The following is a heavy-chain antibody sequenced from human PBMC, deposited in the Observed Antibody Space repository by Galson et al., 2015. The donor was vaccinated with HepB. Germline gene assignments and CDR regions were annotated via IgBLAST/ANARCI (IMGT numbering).Heavy chain of an antibody. CDR2: INPSGGST. J-gene: IGHJ6*02. CDR1: GYTFTSYY. V-gene: IGHV1-46*01. CDR3: AREWIVVVPAAIIDYYYGVDV. Sequence: SVKVSCKASGYTFTSYYMHWVRQAPGQGLEWMGIINPSGGSTSYAQKFQGRVTMTRDTSTSTVYMELSSLRSEDTAVYYCAREWIVVVPAAIIDYYYGVDVWGQGTTVTVPS. D-gene: IGHD2-2*02.